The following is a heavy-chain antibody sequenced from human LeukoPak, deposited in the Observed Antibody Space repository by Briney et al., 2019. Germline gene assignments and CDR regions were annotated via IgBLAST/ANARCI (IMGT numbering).Heavy chain of an antibody. J-gene: IGHJ4*02. V-gene: IGHV1-18*01. Sequence: ASVKVSCKASGYTFTSYGISWVRQAPGQGLEWMGWISAYNGNTNYAQKLQGRVTMTTDTSTSTAYMELRSLRSDDTAVYYCARGANLRGYSYGYHDYWGQGTLVTVSS. CDR1: GYTFTSYG. D-gene: IGHD5-18*01. CDR2: ISAYNGNT. CDR3: ARGANLRGYSYGYHDY.